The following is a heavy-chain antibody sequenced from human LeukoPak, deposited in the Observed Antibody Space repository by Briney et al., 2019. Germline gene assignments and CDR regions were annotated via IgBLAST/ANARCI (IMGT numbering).Heavy chain of an antibody. D-gene: IGHD6-19*01. CDR1: DDSINNHF. CDR2: IHYSGTT. J-gene: IGHJ6*03. V-gene: IGHV4-59*11. Sequence: PSETLSLTCTVSDDSINNHFWSWVRQSPGRGLEWIGYIHYSGTTSYNPSLKRRATILLDASNNKFSLKLASVTAADTAVYFCARESLRQQWLVRREEYYYMDVWGKGTTVTISS. CDR3: ARESLRQQWLVRREEYYYMDV.